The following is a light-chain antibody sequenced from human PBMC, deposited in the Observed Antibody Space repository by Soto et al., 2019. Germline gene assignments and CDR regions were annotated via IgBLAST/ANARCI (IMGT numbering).Light chain of an antibody. V-gene: IGKV3-15*01. J-gene: IGKJ1*01. CDR2: GAS. CDR1: QSVSSN. CDR3: QQYNNWPPWT. Sequence: EIVMTQSPATLSVSPGERATLSCRASQSVSSNLAWYQQKPGQAPRLLIYGASTRATGIPARFSGSGSGTEFALTISSLPSEDVAVYYCQQYNNWPPWTFGQGTKVEIK.